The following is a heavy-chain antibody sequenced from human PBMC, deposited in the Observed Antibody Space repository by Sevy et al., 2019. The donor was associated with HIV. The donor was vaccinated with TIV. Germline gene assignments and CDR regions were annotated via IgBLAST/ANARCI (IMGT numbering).Heavy chain of an antibody. V-gene: IGHV4-34*01. J-gene: IGHJ6*02. CDR1: GGSFSGYY. CDR2: INHSGST. D-gene: IGHD2-2*01. CDR3: ARGGRDWSSTRCSLLNYYGMDV. Sequence: SETLSLTCAVYGGSFSGYYWSWIRQPPGKGLEWIGEINHSGSTNYNPSLKSRVTISVDTSKNQFSRNLSSVTAADTAVYYCARGGRDWSSTRCSLLNYYGMDVWGQGTTVTVSS.